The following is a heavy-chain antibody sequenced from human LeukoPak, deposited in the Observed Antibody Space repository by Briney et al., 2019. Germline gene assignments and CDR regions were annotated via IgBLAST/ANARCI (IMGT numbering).Heavy chain of an antibody. CDR1: GGSISSYY. V-gene: IGHV4-59*12. Sequence: SETLSLTCTVSGGSISSYYWSWIRQPPGKGLEWIGYIYYSGSTNYNPSLKSRVTISVDTSKNQFSLKLSSVTAADTAVYYCARGRRYYYDSSGYYRAGDYWGQGTLVTVSS. J-gene: IGHJ4*02. CDR2: IYYSGST. D-gene: IGHD3-22*01. CDR3: ARGRRYYYDSSGYYRAGDY.